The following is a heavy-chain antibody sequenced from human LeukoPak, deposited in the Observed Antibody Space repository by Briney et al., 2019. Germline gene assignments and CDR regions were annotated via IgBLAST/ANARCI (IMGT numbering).Heavy chain of an antibody. J-gene: IGHJ4*02. CDR3: ARVRDYDFWSGPDAYYFDY. CDR2: IYYSGST. Sequence: PSETLSLTCTVSGGSISSYYWSWIRQPPGKGLEWIGDIYYSGSTNYNPSLKSRVTISVDTSKNQFSLKLSSVTAADTAVYYCARVRDYDFWSGPDAYYFDYWGQGTLVTVSS. CDR1: GGSISSYY. D-gene: IGHD3-3*01. V-gene: IGHV4-59*01.